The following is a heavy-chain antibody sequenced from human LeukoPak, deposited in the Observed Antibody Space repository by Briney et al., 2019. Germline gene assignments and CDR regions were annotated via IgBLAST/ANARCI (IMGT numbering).Heavy chain of an antibody. J-gene: IGHJ4*02. D-gene: IGHD2-2*03. V-gene: IGHV3-21*04. CDR2: ISSSSSSYK. CDR1: GFTFSSYS. CDR3: AKDSGWILFDD. Sequence: GGSLRLSCAASGFTFSSYSMNWVRQAPGKGLEWVSSISSSSSSYKYYSDSVKGRFTISRDNAKNSLYLQMNSLRAEDTAVYYCAKDSGWILFDDWGQGTLVTVSS.